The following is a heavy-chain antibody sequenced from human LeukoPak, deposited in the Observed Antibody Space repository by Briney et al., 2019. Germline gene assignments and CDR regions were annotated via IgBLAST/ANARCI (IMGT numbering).Heavy chain of an antibody. Sequence: GGSLRLSCAASGFTFSSYGMHWVRQAPGKGLEWVAVISYDGSNKYYADSVKGRFTISRDNSKNTLYLQMNSLRAEDTAVYYCAKGSAGVTIDYWGQGTLVTVSP. CDR1: GFTFSSYG. V-gene: IGHV3-30*18. CDR3: AKGSAGVTIDY. J-gene: IGHJ4*02. D-gene: IGHD4-17*01. CDR2: ISYDGSNK.